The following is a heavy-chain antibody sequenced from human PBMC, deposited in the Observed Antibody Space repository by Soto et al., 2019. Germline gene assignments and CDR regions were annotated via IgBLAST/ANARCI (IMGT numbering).Heavy chain of an antibody. CDR3: AKDMYNLNYVSYFDY. CDR1: GFTFDDYA. CDR2: ISWNSGSI. Sequence: EVQLVESGGGLVQPGRSLRLSCAASGFTFDDYAMHWVRQAPGKGLEWVSGISWNSGSIGYADSVKGRFTISRDNAKNSLYLQMNSLRAEDTALYYCAKDMYNLNYVSYFDYWGQGTLVTVSS. V-gene: IGHV3-9*01. J-gene: IGHJ4*02. D-gene: IGHD1-7*01.